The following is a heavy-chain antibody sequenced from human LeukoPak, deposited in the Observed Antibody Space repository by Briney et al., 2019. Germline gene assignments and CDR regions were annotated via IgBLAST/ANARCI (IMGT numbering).Heavy chain of an antibody. CDR3: AKDYGSGSFYYIDY. CDR2: ICGSGGCT. J-gene: IGHJ4*02. Sequence: GGSLRLSCAASGFTFSSYAMSWVRQAPGKGLEWVSVICGSGGCTYYADSVKGRFTISRDNSKNTLYMQMNSLRAEDTAVYYCAKDYGSGSFYYIDYWGQGTLVTVSS. D-gene: IGHD3-10*01. V-gene: IGHV3-23*01. CDR1: GFTFSSYA.